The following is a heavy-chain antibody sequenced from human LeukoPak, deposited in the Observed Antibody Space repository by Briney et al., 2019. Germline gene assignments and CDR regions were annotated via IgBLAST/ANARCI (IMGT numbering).Heavy chain of an antibody. J-gene: IGHJ4*02. CDR1: GGSIRSSYYY. CDR2: IYDSGST. Sequence: PSETLSLTCTVSGGSIRSSYYYWGWIRQPPGKGLEWIGSIYDSGSTYYNPSLKSRVTISVDKSKNQFSLKLSSVTAADTAVYYCAREAMAPSTADYWGQGTLVTVSS. V-gene: IGHV4-39*07. D-gene: IGHD5-18*01. CDR3: AREAMAPSTADY.